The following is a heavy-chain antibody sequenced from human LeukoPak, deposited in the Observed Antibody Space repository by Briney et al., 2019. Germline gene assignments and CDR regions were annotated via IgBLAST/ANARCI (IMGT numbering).Heavy chain of an antibody. V-gene: IGHV4-34*01. J-gene: IGHJ5*02. Sequence: PSETLSLTCAVYGGSFSGYYWSWIRQPPGKGLEWIGEINHSGSTNYNPSLKSRVTISVDTSKNQLSLKLSSVTAADTAVYYCASTSGYDQYNWFDPWGQGTLVTVSS. CDR1: GGSFSGYY. D-gene: IGHD5-12*01. CDR2: INHSGST. CDR3: ASTSGYDQYNWFDP.